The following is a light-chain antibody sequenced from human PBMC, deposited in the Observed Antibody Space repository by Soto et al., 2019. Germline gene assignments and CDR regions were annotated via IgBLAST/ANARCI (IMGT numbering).Light chain of an antibody. CDR3: QQLNSYPQT. CDR2: AAS. J-gene: IGKJ4*01. Sequence: DIQLTQSPSFLSASVGDRVTITCRASQGITSDLAWYQQEPGKAPKLLIYAASTLQSGVPSRFSGSGSGTEFTLTISSLQPEDFATYDCQQLNSYPQTFGGGTKVEIK. V-gene: IGKV1-9*01. CDR1: QGITSD.